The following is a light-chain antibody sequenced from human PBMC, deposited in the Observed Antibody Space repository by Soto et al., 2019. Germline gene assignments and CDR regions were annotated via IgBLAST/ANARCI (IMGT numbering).Light chain of an antibody. V-gene: IGKV1-5*01. Sequence: DIQMTQSPSSLSASIGDRFTIACRASQTIRKSLNWYQQKAETAPKLLIFSASSLQSGVPSRFSGSGSGTEFTLTISSLQPDDFATYYCQQYNTYSTFGQGTRLEIK. CDR1: QTIRKS. CDR3: QQYNTYST. J-gene: IGKJ5*01. CDR2: SAS.